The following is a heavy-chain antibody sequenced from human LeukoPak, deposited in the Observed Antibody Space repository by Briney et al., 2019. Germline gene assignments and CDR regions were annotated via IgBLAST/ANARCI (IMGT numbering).Heavy chain of an antibody. CDR1: GFTFSSYW. Sequence: GGSLRLSRAASGFTFSSYWMHWVRQAPGKGLVWVSRINSDGSSTRYADSVKGRFTISRENAKNTLYLQMNSLRAEDTAVYYCARVARWDSSGYLFDYRGQGTLVSLSS. V-gene: IGHV3-74*01. D-gene: IGHD3-22*01. CDR2: INSDGSST. CDR3: ARVARWDSSGYLFDY. J-gene: IGHJ4*02.